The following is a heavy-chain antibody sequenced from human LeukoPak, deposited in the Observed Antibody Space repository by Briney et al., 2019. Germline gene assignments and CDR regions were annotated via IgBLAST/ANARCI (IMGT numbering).Heavy chain of an antibody. D-gene: IGHD6-13*01. V-gene: IGHV4-31*03. CDR1: GGSISSGGYY. CDR2: IYYSGST. Sequence: SETLSLTCTVSGGSISSGGYYWSWIRQHPGKGLEWIGYIYYSGSTYYNPSLKSRVTISVDTSKNQFSLKLSSVTAADTAVYYCARVSNNSWYWFAPWGQGTLVTVSS. J-gene: IGHJ5*02. CDR3: ARVSNNSWYWFAP.